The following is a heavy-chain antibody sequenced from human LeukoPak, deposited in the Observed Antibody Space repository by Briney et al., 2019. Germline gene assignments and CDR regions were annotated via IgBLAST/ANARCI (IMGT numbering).Heavy chain of an antibody. CDR3: ARGPERTGVGTRYYYDMDV. D-gene: IGHD2-8*01. V-gene: IGHV3-23*01. CDR2: ISGSGGST. CDR1: GFTFSSYA. J-gene: IGHJ6*02. Sequence: GGSLRLSCAASGFTFSSYAMSWVRQAPGKGLEWVSAISGSGGSTYYADSVEGRFTISRDNSKNTLYLQMNSLRAEDTAVYYCARGPERTGVGTRYYYDMDVWGQGTTVTVSS.